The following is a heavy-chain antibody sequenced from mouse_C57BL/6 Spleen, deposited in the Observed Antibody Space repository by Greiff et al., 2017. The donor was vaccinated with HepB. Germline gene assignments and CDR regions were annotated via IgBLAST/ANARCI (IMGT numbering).Heavy chain of an antibody. CDR3: ARPGGNYEDYYAMDY. Sequence: QVQLQQSGAELVKPGASVKISCKASGYAFSSYWMNWVKQRPGKGLEWIGQIYPGDGDTNYHGKFKGKATLTADKSSSTAYMQLSSLTSEDSAVYFCARPGGNYEDYYAMDYWGQRTSVTVSS. V-gene: IGHV1-80*01. D-gene: IGHD2-1*01. J-gene: IGHJ4*01. CDR2: IYPGDGDT. CDR1: GYAFSSYW.